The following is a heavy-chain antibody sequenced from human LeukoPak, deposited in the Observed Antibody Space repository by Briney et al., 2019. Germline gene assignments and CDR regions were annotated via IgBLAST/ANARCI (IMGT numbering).Heavy chain of an antibody. Sequence: SETLSLTCAVYGGSFSGYYWSWIRQPPGRGLEWIGEIKHSGSTNYNPSLKSRVTISVDTSKNQFSLKLSSVTAADTAVYYCARVETGYCSGGSCLISFDYWGQGTLVTVSS. CDR1: GGSFSGYY. CDR2: IKHSGST. V-gene: IGHV4-34*01. D-gene: IGHD2-15*01. J-gene: IGHJ4*02. CDR3: ARVETGYCSGGSCLISFDY.